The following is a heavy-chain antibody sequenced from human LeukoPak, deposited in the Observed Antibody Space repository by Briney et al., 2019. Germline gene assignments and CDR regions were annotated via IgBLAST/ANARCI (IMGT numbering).Heavy chain of an antibody. J-gene: IGHJ4*02. D-gene: IGHD1-1*01. Sequence: SVKVSCKASGYTFTGYYMHWVRQAPGQGLEWMGWINPNSGGTNYAQKFQGRVTMTRDTSISTAYMELSRLRSDDTAVYYCARERRTTGATSIDYWGQGTLVTVSS. V-gene: IGHV1-2*02. CDR1: GYTFTGYY. CDR2: INPNSGGT. CDR3: ARERRTTGATSIDY.